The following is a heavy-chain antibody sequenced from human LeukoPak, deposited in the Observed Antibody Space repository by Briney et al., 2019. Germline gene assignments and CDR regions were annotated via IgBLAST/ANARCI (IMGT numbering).Heavy chain of an antibody. V-gene: IGHV3-13*01. Sequence: GGSLRLSCAASGFTFSSYDMHWVRQAIGEGLEWVSSISTAGDTYFSGSVKGRFTISRENAKNSLYLQMNSLRVGDTAVYYCARGLPGGLAPWGQGTLVTVSS. J-gene: IGHJ5*02. CDR3: ARGLPGGLAP. CDR2: ISTAGDT. D-gene: IGHD2-15*01. CDR1: GFTFSSYD.